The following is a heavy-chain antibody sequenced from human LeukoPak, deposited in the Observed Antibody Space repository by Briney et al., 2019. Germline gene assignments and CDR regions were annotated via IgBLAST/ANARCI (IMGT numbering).Heavy chain of an antibody. V-gene: IGHV4-34*01. J-gene: IGHJ6*03. CDR3: ASAVVVAATEGPYYYYMDV. Sequence: SETLSLTCAVSGGSFSGYYWSWIRQPPGKGLEWIGEINHSGSTNYNPSLKSRVTISVDTSKNQFSLKLSSVTAADTAVYYCASAVVVAATEGPYYYYMDVWGKGTTVTVSS. CDR2: INHSGST. CDR1: GGSFSGYY. D-gene: IGHD2-15*01.